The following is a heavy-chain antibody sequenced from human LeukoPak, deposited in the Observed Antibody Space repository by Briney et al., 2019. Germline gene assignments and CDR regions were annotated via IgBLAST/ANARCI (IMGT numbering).Heavy chain of an antibody. CDR3: AKLGGSYNFDY. Sequence: GSLRLSCAASGVTFSSYAMSWVRQAPGKGLEWVSAISGSGGSTHYADSVKGRFTISRDNSKNTLYLQMNSLRAEETAVYYCAKLGGSYNFDYWGQGALVSVSS. CDR2: ISGSGGST. J-gene: IGHJ4*02. CDR1: GVTFSSYA. V-gene: IGHV3-23*01. D-gene: IGHD1-26*01.